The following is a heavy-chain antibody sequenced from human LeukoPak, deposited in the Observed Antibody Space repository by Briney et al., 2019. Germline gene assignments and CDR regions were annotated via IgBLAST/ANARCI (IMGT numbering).Heavy chain of an antibody. CDR1: GGSISSYY. CDR3: ARDLHPDAFDI. V-gene: IGHV4-59*01. J-gene: IGHJ3*02. CDR2: IYYSGST. Sequence: SETLSLTCTASGGSISSYYWSWIRQPPGKGLEWIGYIYYSGSTNYNPSLKSRVTISVDTSKNQFSLKLSSVTAADTAVYYCARDLHPDAFDIWGQGTMVTVSS.